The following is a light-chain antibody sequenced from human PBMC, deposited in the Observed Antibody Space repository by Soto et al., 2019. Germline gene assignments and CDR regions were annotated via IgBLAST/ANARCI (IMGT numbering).Light chain of an antibody. Sequence: QSALTQPASVSGSPGQSITISCSGTSSDVGGYDYVSWYQQLPGKAPKLIIYGVTNRPSGVSNRFSGSKSGNTASLSISGLQAEDEADYYCGSYISSSTWVFGGGTKLTVL. CDR2: GVT. CDR3: GSYISSSTWV. J-gene: IGLJ3*02. CDR1: SSDVGGYDY. V-gene: IGLV2-14*01.